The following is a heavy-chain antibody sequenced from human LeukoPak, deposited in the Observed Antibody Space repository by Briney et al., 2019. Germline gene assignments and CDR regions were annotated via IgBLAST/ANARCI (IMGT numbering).Heavy chain of an antibody. Sequence: SETLSLTCTVSGGSISSYYWSWIRQPPGKGLEWIGYIYYSGSTNYNPSLKSRVTISVDTSKNQFSLKLSSVTAADTAVYYCASSPYDTTDAWGQGTPVTVSS. V-gene: IGHV4-59*01. CDR2: IYYSGST. D-gene: IGHD3-22*01. CDR3: ASSPYDTTDA. CDR1: GGSISSYY. J-gene: IGHJ5*02.